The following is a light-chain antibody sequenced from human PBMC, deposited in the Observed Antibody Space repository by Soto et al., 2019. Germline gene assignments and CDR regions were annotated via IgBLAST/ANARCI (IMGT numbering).Light chain of an antibody. J-gene: IGLJ1*01. V-gene: IGLV2-14*01. CDR2: EVS. CDR1: SSDVGAYNY. Sequence: QSVLTQPASVSGSPGQSITIPCTGTSSDVGAYNYVSWYQQHPGKAPKLMIYEVSNRPSGVSSRFSGSKSGNTASLTISGLQAEDEADYYCSSYTSNIPFVFGTGTKVTVL. CDR3: SSYTSNIPFV.